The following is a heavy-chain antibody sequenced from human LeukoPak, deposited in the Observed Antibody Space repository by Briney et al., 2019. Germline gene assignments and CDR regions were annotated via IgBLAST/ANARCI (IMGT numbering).Heavy chain of an antibody. CDR3: ARDPSRGDYGMDV. J-gene: IGHJ6*02. CDR1: GFTFCSYR. V-gene: IGHV3-7*01. D-gene: IGHD3-16*01. CDR2: IKQDGSEK. Sequence: PGGSLRLSCAASGFTFCSYRMSWVRQAPGKGLEWVANIKQDGSEKYYVDSVKGRFTTSRDNAKNALYLQMNRLRAEDTAVYYCARDPSRGDYGMDVWGQGTTVTVSS.